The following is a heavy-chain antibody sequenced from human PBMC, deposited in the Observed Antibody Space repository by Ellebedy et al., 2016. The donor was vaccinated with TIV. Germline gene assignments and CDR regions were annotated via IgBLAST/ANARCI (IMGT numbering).Heavy chain of an antibody. J-gene: IGHJ4*02. D-gene: IGHD6-19*01. CDR3: TSPAVGHTTGCCRYYFDY. CDR1: GFTFSACG. Sequence: GESLKISCAASGFTFSACGMHWVRQAPGKGLEWVSTISDSGGNTYFPDSVKGRFTISRDNSRNTVFLQMNSLRAEDTAVYYCTSPAVGHTTGCCRYYFDYWGLGTLVTVSS. V-gene: IGHV3-23*01. CDR2: ISDSGGNT.